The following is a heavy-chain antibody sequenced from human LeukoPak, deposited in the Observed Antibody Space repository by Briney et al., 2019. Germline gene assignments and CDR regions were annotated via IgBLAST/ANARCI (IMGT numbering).Heavy chain of an antibody. D-gene: IGHD2-2*01. Sequence: PSETLSLTCAVYGGSFSGYYWSWIRQPPGKGLEWIGEINHSGSTNYNPSLKSRVTISVDKSKNQFSLKLSSVTAADTAVYYCARDRNVVVPAAKGGDAFDIWGQGTMVTVS. J-gene: IGHJ3*02. CDR1: GGSFSGYY. CDR2: INHSGST. V-gene: IGHV4-34*01. CDR3: ARDRNVVVPAAKGGDAFDI.